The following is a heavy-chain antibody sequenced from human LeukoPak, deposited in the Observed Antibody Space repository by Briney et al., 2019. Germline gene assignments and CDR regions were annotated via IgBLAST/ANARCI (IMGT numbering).Heavy chain of an antibody. Sequence: SVKVSCKASGGTFSSYAISWVRQAPGQGLEWMGGIIPIFGTANYAQKFQGRVTITTDESTSTAYMELSSLRSEDTAVYYCARAGAAAGIGYLFDYWGQGTLVTVSS. V-gene: IGHV1-69*05. CDR1: GGTFSSYA. CDR3: ARAGAAAGIGYLFDY. J-gene: IGHJ4*02. CDR2: IIPIFGTA. D-gene: IGHD6-13*01.